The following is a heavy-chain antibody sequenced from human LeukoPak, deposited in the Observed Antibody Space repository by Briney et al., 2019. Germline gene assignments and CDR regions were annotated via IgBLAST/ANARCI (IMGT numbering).Heavy chain of an antibody. CDR3: ARGPDYGDYSWFDP. J-gene: IGHJ5*02. D-gene: IGHD4-17*01. CDR1: GYTFTGYY. V-gene: IGHV1-8*02. CDR2: INPNSGNT. Sequence: ASVKVSCKASGYTFTGYYMHWVRQAPGQGLEWMGRINPNSGNTGYAQKFQGRVTMTRNTSISTAYMELSSLRSEDTAVYYCARGPDYGDYSWFDPWGQGTLVTVSS.